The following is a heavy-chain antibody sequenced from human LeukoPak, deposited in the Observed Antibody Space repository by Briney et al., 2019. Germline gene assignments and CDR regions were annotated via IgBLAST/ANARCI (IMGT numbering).Heavy chain of an antibody. D-gene: IGHD2-2*02. Sequence: ASVKVSCKASGYTFTCYYMHWVRQAPGQGREWMGWINPNSGGTNYAQKFQGRVTMTRDTSISTAYMELSGLRSDDTAVYYCARVPAAIGPYYYYMDVWGKGTTVTVSS. CDR1: GYTFTCYY. CDR2: INPNSGGT. V-gene: IGHV1-2*02. J-gene: IGHJ6*03. CDR3: ARVPAAIGPYYYYMDV.